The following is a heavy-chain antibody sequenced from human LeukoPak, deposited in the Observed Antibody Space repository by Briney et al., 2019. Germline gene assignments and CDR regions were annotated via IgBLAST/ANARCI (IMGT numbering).Heavy chain of an antibody. Sequence: SETLSLTCTVSGGSISSYYWSWIRQPPGKGLEWIGYLYYSGSTNYNPSLKSRVTISVDTSKNQFSLKLSSVTAADTAVYYCARNPIVGATYPSENWFDPWGQGTLVTVSS. V-gene: IGHV4-59*01. D-gene: IGHD1-26*01. CDR2: LYYSGST. CDR3: ARNPIVGATYPSENWFDP. J-gene: IGHJ5*02. CDR1: GGSISSYY.